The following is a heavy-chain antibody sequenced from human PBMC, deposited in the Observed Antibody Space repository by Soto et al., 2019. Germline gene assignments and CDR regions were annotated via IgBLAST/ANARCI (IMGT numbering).Heavy chain of an antibody. J-gene: IGHJ6*02. Sequence: SETLSLTCTVSGGSISSYYWSWIRQHPGKGLEWIGYIYYSGSANYNPSLKSRVTISVDTSKNQFSLKLSSVTAADTAVYYCAREVDVTMEPGMDVWGQGTTVTVSS. CDR3: AREVDVTMEPGMDV. CDR1: GGSISSYY. CDR2: IYYSGSA. V-gene: IGHV4-59*01. D-gene: IGHD3-10*01.